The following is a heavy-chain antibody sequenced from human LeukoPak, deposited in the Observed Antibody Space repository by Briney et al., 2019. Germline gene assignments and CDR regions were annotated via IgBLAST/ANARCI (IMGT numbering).Heavy chain of an antibody. CDR1: GYTFTSYG. D-gene: IGHD2-21*02. CDR3: ASEDVVVTAGY. CDR2: INPNSGGT. J-gene: IGHJ4*02. V-gene: IGHV1-2*06. Sequence: ASVKVSCKASGYTFTSYGISWVRQAPGQGLEWMGRINPNSGGTNYAQKFQGRVTMTRDTSISTAYMELSRLRSDDTAVYYCASEDVVVTAGYWGQGTLVTVSS.